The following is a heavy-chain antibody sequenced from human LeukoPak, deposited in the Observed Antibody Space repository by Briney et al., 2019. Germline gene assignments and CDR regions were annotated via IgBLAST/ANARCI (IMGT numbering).Heavy chain of an antibody. D-gene: IGHD5-12*01. V-gene: IGHV4-31*03. Sequence: SSETLSLTCTVSGGSISSGGYYWSWIRQHPGKGLEWIGYIYYSGSTYYNPSLKSRVTISVDTSKDQFSLKLSSVTAADTAVYYCARYSGYGCFDYWGQGTLVTVSS. CDR3: ARYSGYGCFDY. J-gene: IGHJ4*02. CDR1: GGSISSGGYY. CDR2: IYYSGST.